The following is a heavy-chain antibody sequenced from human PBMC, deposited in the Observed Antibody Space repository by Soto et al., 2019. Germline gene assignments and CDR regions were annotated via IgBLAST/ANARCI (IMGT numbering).Heavy chain of an antibody. D-gene: IGHD1-1*01. CDR1: GFNVISNG. CDR3: VYAYTQQELFRFDY. J-gene: IGHJ4*02. CDR2: ISYDGSHK. Sequence: VVSLILSCSASGFNVISNGIFWFRQAPVDGLEWVAIISYDGSHKYYGDSVKGRFTISRDSSRNTLFLQMNSLRPEDTAVNYCVYAYTQQELFRFDYWGQRTLVTVSS. V-gene: IGHV3-30*03.